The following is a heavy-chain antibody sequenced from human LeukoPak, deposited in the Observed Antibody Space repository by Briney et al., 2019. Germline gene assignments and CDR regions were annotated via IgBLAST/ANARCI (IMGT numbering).Heavy chain of an antibody. J-gene: IGHJ4*02. Sequence: SETLSLTCTVSGGSISSYYWSWIRQPAGKGLEWIGRIYTSGSTNYNPSLKSRVTMSVDTSKNQFSLKLSSVTAADTAVYYCARDRVTYYDFCSGYYTPNYFDYWGQGTLVTVSS. CDR2: IYTSGST. D-gene: IGHD3-3*01. CDR3: ARDRVTYYDFCSGYYTPNYFDY. V-gene: IGHV4-4*07. CDR1: GGSISSYY.